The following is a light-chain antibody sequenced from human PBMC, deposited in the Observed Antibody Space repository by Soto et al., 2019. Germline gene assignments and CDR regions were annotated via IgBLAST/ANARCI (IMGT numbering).Light chain of an antibody. Sequence: HSARTQAPSGSGFHGDAGRISRTDTRSDVGGYDYVSWYQQHPGKAPKRMIYDVSKRPSGVPDRFAGSKSGNTASLTVSGLQGEDEADYYCSSYAGTYIVFGTGTKSPS. J-gene: IGLJ1*01. CDR2: DVS. CDR1: RSDVGGYDY. V-gene: IGLV2-8*01. CDR3: SSYAGTYIV.